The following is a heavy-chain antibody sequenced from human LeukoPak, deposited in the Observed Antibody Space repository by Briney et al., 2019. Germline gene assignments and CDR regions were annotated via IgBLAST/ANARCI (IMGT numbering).Heavy chain of an antibody. V-gene: IGHV4-34*01. D-gene: IGHD3-10*01. CDR3: ARGSIYYGSGDNDY. CDR1: GFTFSNAW. Sequence: LRLSCAASGFTFSNAWMSWVRQPPGKGLEWIGEINHSGSTNYNPSLKSRVTISVDTSKNQFSLKLSSVTAADTAVYYCARGSIYYGSGDNDYWGQGTLVTVSS. CDR2: INHSGST. J-gene: IGHJ4*02.